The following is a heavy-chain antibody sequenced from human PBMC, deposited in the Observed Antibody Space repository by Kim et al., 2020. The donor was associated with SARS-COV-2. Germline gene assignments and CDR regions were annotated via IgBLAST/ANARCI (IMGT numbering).Heavy chain of an antibody. V-gene: IGHV3-9*01. D-gene: IGHD6-6*01. Sequence: GGSLRLSCAASGFTFDDYAMHWVRQAPGKGLEWVSGISWNSGSIGYADSVKGRFTISRDNAKNSLYLQMNSLRAEDTALYYCAKDIETYSSSSVYYFDYWGQGTLVTVSS. CDR3: AKDIETYSSSSVYYFDY. CDR2: ISWNSGSI. J-gene: IGHJ4*02. CDR1: GFTFDDYA.